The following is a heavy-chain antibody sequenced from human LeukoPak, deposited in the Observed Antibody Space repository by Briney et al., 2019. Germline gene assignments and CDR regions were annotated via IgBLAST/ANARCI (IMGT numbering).Heavy chain of an antibody. J-gene: IGHJ4*02. CDR2: ISYDGSNK. CDR1: GFTVSSNY. V-gene: IGHV3-30-3*01. D-gene: IGHD3-22*01. CDR3: ARDYRHYYDSSGSFFDY. Sequence: PGGSLRLSCAASGFTVSSNYMSWVRQAPGKGLEWVAVISYDGSNKYYADSVKGRFTISRDNSKNTLYLQMNSLRAEDTAVYYCARDYRHYYDSSGSFFDYWGQGTLVTVSS.